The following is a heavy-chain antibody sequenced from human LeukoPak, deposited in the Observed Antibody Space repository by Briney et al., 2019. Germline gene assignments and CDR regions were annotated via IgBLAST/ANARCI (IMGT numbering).Heavy chain of an antibody. V-gene: IGHV1-18*04. CDR1: GYTFTGYY. CDR2: ISAYNGNT. J-gene: IGHJ4*02. D-gene: IGHD2-2*01. CDR3: ARDNRRYCSSTSCYLYY. Sequence: GASVKVSCKASGYTFTGYYMHWVRQAPGQGLEWMGWISAYNGNTNYAQKLQGRVTMTTDTSTSTAYMELRSLRSDDTAVYYCARDNRRYCSSTSCYLYYWGQGTLVTVSS.